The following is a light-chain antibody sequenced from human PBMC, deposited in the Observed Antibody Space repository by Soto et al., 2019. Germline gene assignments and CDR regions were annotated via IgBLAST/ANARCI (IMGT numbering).Light chain of an antibody. J-gene: IGKJ1*01. V-gene: IGKV1-5*03. CDR3: QHYNSYSEA. Sequence: DIQMAQSPSTLSGSVGDRVTITCRVSQTISSWLAWYQQKPGKAPKLLIYKASTLKSGVPSRFSGSGSGTEFTLTISSLQPDDFATYYCQHYNSYSEAVGQGTKVEL. CDR2: KAS. CDR1: QTISSW.